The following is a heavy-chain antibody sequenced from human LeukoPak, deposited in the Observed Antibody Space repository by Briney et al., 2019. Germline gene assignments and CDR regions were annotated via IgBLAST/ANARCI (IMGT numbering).Heavy chain of an antibody. Sequence: GGSLRLSCAASGFTYSNYAMSWVRQAPGKGLEWVSFISGSGVSTYYADSVKGQFIISRDNSRNTLYLQMDSLRSEDTAVYYCAKGSTSYYDSSVYYFYIDVWGKGTTVTVSS. D-gene: IGHD3-22*01. J-gene: IGHJ6*03. CDR2: ISGSGVST. CDR1: GFTYSNYA. CDR3: AKGSTSYYDSSVYYFYIDV. V-gene: IGHV3-23*01.